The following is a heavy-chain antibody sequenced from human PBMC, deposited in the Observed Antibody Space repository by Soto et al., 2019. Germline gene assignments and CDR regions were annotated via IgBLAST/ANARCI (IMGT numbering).Heavy chain of an antibody. J-gene: IGHJ4*02. CDR3: AAYRRGEGGRGY. Sequence: QVQLQESGPGVVKPSETLSLTCTVSGASVSSHHWTWIRQPPGKGLEWIGDYSDSASYSPSLKSRVTLSADTSKNQASLALCCVTAAGSAVYYCAAYRRGEGGRGYWGQGTLVTVSS. CDR2: DYSDSA. V-gene: IGHV4-59*08. CDR1: GASVSSHH. D-gene: IGHD3-16*01.